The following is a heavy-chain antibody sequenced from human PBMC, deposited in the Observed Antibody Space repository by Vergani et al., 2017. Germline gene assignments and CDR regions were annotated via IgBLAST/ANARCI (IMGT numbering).Heavy chain of an antibody. D-gene: IGHD3-3*01. Sequence: EVQLVESGGGLVQPGGSLRLSCAASGFTFSSYSMNWVRQAPGKGLEWVSYISSSSSTIYYADSVKGRFTISRDNAKNSLYLQMNSLRAEDTALYYCAKDIRSGDFWSGYDYYYYGMDVWGQGTTVTVSS. CDR2: ISSSSSTI. J-gene: IGHJ6*02. CDR3: AKDIRSGDFWSGYDYYYYGMDV. CDR1: GFTFSSYS. V-gene: IGHV3-48*01.